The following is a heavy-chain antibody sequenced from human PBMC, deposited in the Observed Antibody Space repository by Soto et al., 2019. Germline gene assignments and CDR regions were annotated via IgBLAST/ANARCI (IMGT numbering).Heavy chain of an antibody. CDR1: GGSISGGVHS. D-gene: IGHD2-8*01. V-gene: IGHV4-30-4*01. CDR3: AREIMPMTNDRSLDL. J-gene: IGHJ2*01. Sequence: QVQLQESGPGLVKPSETLSLTCTVSGGSISGGVHSWSWIRQPPGKGLEWIGHIFASGSTYYNPSLKSRLTISVDTSQNQFSLRLSSVTAADTAVYYCAREIMPMTNDRSLDLWGRGTLVTASS. CDR2: IFASGST.